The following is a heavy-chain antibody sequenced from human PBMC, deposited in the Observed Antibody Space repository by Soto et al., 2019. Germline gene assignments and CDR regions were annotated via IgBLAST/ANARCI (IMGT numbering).Heavy chain of an antibody. J-gene: IGHJ6*02. CDR1: GYDFTSYG. Sequence: ASVKVSCKASGYDFTSYGISWVRQAPGQGLEWMGWISAYNGNTNYAQKLQGRVTMTTDTSTSTAYMELRSLRSDDTAVYYCARAAEYSSSSAYYYYGMDVWGQGTTVTVSS. CDR2: ISAYNGNT. CDR3: ARAAEYSSSSAYYYYGMDV. V-gene: IGHV1-18*01. D-gene: IGHD6-6*01.